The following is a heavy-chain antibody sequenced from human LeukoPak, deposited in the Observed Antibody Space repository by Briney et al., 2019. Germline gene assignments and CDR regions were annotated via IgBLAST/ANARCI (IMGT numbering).Heavy chain of an antibody. D-gene: IGHD3-10*01. CDR1: GFTFSSYW. CDR2: IKQDGSEK. J-gene: IGHJ3*02. CDR3: ARGGYYAPAPDAFDI. Sequence: GGSLRLSCAASGFTFSSYWMSWVRQAPGKGLEWVANIKQDGSEKYYVDSVKGRFTISRDNAKNSLYLKMNSLRAEDTAVYYCARGGYYAPAPDAFDIWGQGTMVTVSS. V-gene: IGHV3-7*01.